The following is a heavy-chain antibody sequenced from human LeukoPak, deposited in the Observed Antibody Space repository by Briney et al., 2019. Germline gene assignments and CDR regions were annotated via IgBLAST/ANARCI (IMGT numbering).Heavy chain of an antibody. CDR3: ARNPIAAAGTVDY. Sequence: GGSLRLSCAASGFTFSSYAMHWVRQAPGKGLEWGAVISYDGSNKYYADSVKGRFTISRDNSKNTLYLQMNSLRAEDTAVYYCARNPIAAAGTVDYWGQGTLVTVSS. V-gene: IGHV3-30*04. J-gene: IGHJ4*02. CDR2: ISYDGSNK. D-gene: IGHD6-13*01. CDR1: GFTFSSYA.